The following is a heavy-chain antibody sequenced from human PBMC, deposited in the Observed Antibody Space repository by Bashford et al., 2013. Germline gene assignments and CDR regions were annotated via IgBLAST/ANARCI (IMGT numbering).Heavy chain of an antibody. V-gene: IGHV1-69*05. J-gene: IGHJ4*02. Sequence: SVKVSCKASGGTFSSYAISWVRQAPGQGLEWMGGIIPIFGTANYAQKFQGRVTMTTDTSTSTAYMELRSLRSDDTAVYYCARGAWLRFFLYWGQGTLVTVSS. CDR1: GGTFSSYA. CDR2: IIPIFGTA. CDR3: ARGAWLRFFLY. D-gene: IGHD5-12*01.